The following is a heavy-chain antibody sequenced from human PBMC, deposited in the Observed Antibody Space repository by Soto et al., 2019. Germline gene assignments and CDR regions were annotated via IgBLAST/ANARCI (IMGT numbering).Heavy chain of an antibody. Sequence: EVQLVESGGGLVKPGGSLRLSCAASGFTFSAYSMTWVRQAPGKGLEWVSSISSSSTYIYYAGSVKGRFTISRDNARNSLDLQMNSLRAEDTAVYYCARDPHPPSSADAFYIWGQGTMFTVSS. V-gene: IGHV3-21*01. CDR1: GFTFSAYS. CDR2: ISSSSTYI. D-gene: IGHD3-22*01. J-gene: IGHJ3*02. CDR3: ARDPHPPSSADAFYI.